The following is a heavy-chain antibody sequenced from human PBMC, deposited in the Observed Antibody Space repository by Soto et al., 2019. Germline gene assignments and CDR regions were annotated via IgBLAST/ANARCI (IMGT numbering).Heavy chain of an antibody. Sequence: SVKVSCRASGGTFSIYAIRWVRQAPGQGLEWMGGIIPIFGTANYSQKFQGRVTITADESTSTAYMELSSLRSEDTAVYYCASPYDFWSGDHPPRRYGMDVCGQGTTVTVSS. CDR3: ASPYDFWSGDHPPRRYGMDV. D-gene: IGHD3-3*01. J-gene: IGHJ6*02. CDR2: IIPIFGTA. CDR1: GGTFSIYA. V-gene: IGHV1-69*01.